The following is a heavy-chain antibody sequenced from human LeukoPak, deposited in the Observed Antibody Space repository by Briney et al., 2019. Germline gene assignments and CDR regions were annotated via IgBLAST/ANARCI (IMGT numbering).Heavy chain of an antibody. D-gene: IGHD5-18*01. Sequence: GASVKVSCKASGGTFSSYAISWVRQAPGQGLEWMGGIIPIFGTANYAQKFQGRVTITADESTSTAYMELSRLRSDDTAVYYCARVWTDTAMDPDHYYMDVWGKGTTVTVSS. CDR3: ARVWTDTAMDPDHYYMDV. CDR1: GGTFSSYA. CDR2: IIPIFGTA. J-gene: IGHJ6*03. V-gene: IGHV1-69*13.